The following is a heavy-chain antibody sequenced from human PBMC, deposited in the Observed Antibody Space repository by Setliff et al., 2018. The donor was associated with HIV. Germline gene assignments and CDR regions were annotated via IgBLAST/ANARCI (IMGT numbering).Heavy chain of an antibody. CDR3: AKDMALWSSGRSFQH. D-gene: IGHD6-19*01. V-gene: IGHV3-7*03. J-gene: IGHJ1*01. CDR1: GFAFSGFW. Sequence: GGSLRLSCAASGFAFSGFWMSWARQAPGEGLQWVANIDQDGNKKYYADSVKGRFTISRDNAKNSLYLQMNSLRAEDTAVYYCAKDMALWSSGRSFQHWGQGTLVTVSS. CDR2: IDQDGNKK.